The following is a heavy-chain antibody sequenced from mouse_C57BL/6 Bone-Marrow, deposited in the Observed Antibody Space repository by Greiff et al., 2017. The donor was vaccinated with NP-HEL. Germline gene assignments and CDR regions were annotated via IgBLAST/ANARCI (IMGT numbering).Heavy chain of an antibody. CDR1: GYTFTSYW. J-gene: IGHJ1*03. CDR2: IDPSDSYT. V-gene: IGHV1-50*01. Sequence: QVQLQQPGAELVKPGASVKLSCKASGYTFTSYWMQWVKQRPGQGLEWIGEIDPSDSYTNYNQKFKGKATLTVDTSSSTAYMQLSSLTSEDSAVYYCFYYYGSSYPYWYCDVWGTGTTVTVSS. D-gene: IGHD1-1*01. CDR3: FYYYGSSYPYWYCDV.